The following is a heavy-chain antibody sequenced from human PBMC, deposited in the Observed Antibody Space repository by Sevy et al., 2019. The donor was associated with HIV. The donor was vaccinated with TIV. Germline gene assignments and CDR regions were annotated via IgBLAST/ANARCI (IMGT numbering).Heavy chain of an antibody. CDR3: ARDDGNYYFHY. D-gene: IGHD1-7*01. CDR1: GFTFSKYW. Sequence: GGSLRLSCAASGFTFSKYWMGWVRQAPGKGLEWVANIKQDAGPKDYVDSVKGRFTICRDNAKKSLFLQMNSLRAEDTAVYFCARDDGNYYFHYWGQGTLVTVSS. V-gene: IGHV3-7*01. J-gene: IGHJ4*02. CDR2: IKQDAGPK.